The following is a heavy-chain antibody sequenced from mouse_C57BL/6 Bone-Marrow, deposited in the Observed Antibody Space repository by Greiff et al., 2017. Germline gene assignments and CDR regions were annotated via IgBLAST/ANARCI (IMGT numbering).Heavy chain of an antibody. D-gene: IGHD1-1*01. CDR3: SRHGYGSSYGYAIDY. Sequence: EVKLMESGGDLVKPGGSLKLSCAASGFTFSSYGMSWVRQTPDKRLEWVATISSGGSYTYYPDSVKGRFTISRDNAKNTRYLQMISLKSEYTAIYYCSRHGYGSSYGYAIDYWGQGTSVTVSS. J-gene: IGHJ4*01. CDR1: GFTFSSYG. CDR2: ISSGGSYT. V-gene: IGHV5-6*01.